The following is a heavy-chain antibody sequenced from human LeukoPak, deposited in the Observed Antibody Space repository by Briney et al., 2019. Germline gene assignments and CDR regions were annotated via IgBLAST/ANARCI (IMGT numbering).Heavy chain of an antibody. J-gene: IGHJ4*02. CDR1: GFTFSSFG. V-gene: IGHV3-23*01. CDR2: ISGSGIYT. CDR3: AKRPYYDSSAYSSGEFDY. Sequence: PGGPLRLSCAASGFTFSSFGMSWVRQAPGKGLEWVSTISGSGIYTYYVDSVKGRFTISRDNSKNTLYLQMNSLGAEDTAVYYCAKRPYYDSSAYSSGEFDYWGQGTLVTVSS. D-gene: IGHD3-22*01.